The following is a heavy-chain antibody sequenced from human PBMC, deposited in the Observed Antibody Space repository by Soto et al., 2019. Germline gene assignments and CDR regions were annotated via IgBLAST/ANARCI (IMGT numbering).Heavy chain of an antibody. CDR2: ISAYNGDT. V-gene: IGHV1-18*04. CDR3: ARDQEYSTSGLYWFDL. J-gene: IGHJ5*02. CDR1: GYTFTSYG. D-gene: IGHD6-6*01. Sequence: GASVKVSCKASGYTFTSYGITWVRQAPGQGLEWMGWISAYNGDTNYAQKVQGRVTMTTDTSTSTVYMELKGLKSDDTAVYFCARDQEYSTSGLYWFDLWGQGTLVTVSS.